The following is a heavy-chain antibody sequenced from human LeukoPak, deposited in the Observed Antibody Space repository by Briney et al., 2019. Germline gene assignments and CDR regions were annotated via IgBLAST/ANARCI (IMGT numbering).Heavy chain of an antibody. CDR3: ARGHLRYSSSYFFDY. J-gene: IGHJ4*02. CDR2: VFYSGST. CDR1: GYSISSGYY. V-gene: IGHV4-38-2*02. D-gene: IGHD6-6*01. Sequence: PSETLSLTCTVSGYSISSGYYWGWIRQPPGKGLEWIGRVFYSGSTYYNPSLNSRVTISVDTSKNQFSLNLRSVTAADTAVYYCARGHLRYSSSYFFDYWGQGMLVTVSS.